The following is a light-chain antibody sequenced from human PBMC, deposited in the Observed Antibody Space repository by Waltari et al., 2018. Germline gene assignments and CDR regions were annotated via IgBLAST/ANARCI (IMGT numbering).Light chain of an antibody. V-gene: IGKV1-33*01. J-gene: IGKJ3*01. CDR2: DAS. Sequence: DIQLTQSPSSLSASVGDRVTITCLASQDITNYLNWYQQKPGKAPKLLILDASNLETGVPSRFSGSQSGTVFTFSISSLQPEDVATYYCQRYDNLPIFAFGPGTKVDIK. CDR3: QRYDNLPIFA. CDR1: QDITNY.